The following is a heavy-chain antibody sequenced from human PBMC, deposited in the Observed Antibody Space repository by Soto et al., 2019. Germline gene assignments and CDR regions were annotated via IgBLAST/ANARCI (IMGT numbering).Heavy chain of an antibody. CDR3: ARGYCSGGSCYSGYYYYYGMDV. CDR1: GFTFSSYS. V-gene: IGHV3-21*04. J-gene: IGHJ6*02. CDR2: ISSSSSYI. D-gene: IGHD2-15*01. Sequence: PGGSLRLSCAASGFTFSSYSMNWVRQAPGKGLEWVSSISSSSSYIYYADSVKGRFTISRDNAKNSLYLQMNSLRAEDTAVYYCARGYCSGGSCYSGYYYYYGMDVWGQGTTVTVSS.